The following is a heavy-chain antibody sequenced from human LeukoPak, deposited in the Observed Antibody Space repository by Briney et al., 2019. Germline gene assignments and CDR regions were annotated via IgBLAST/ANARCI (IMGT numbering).Heavy chain of an antibody. Sequence: SVKVSCKASGGIFSSFAISWVRQAPGQGLEWMGGIIPRFGTANYAQKFQGRVTITADESTSTAYMELSSLRSEDTAVYYCARGPRDILTGYYSGIFGIWGQGTMVTVSS. V-gene: IGHV1-69*01. D-gene: IGHD3-9*01. CDR2: IIPRFGTA. CDR3: ARGPRDILTGYYSGIFGI. J-gene: IGHJ3*02. CDR1: GGIFSSFA.